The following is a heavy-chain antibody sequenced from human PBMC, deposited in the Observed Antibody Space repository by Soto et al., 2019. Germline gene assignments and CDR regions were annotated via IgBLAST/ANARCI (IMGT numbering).Heavy chain of an antibody. J-gene: IGHJ4*02. CDR3: ARDRGYSCFDY. D-gene: IGHD5-18*01. V-gene: IGHV3-7*01. Sequence: GWSLRLSCAASGFTFSTSWMNWVRQAPGKGLEWVAAIKEDGSEKYYVDFVKGRFTISRDNADNSLYLEMNGLRAEDTAVYYCARDRGYSCFDYWGLGTLVTVSS. CDR2: IKEDGSEK. CDR1: GFTFSTSW.